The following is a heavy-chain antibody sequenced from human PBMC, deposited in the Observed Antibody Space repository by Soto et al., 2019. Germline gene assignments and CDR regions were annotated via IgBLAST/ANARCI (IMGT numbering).Heavy chain of an antibody. CDR2: INSDGSDT. CDR1: GFTFRSYW. J-gene: IGHJ4*01. V-gene: IGHV3-74*01. Sequence: PWGSLRLSCAASGFTFRSYWMHWVRKAPGEGLVWVSRINSDGSDTSYADSVKGRFTISRDNAKNTLYLQMSSLRVEDTAIYYCVRDQHAERQLFDWWGQRSLVTVSS. D-gene: IGHD6-13*01. CDR3: VRDQHAERQLFDW.